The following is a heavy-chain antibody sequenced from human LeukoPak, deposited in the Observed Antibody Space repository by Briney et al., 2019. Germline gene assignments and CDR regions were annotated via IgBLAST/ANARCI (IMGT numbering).Heavy chain of an antibody. CDR2: IHTSGST. D-gene: IGHD3-16*01. Sequence: SETLSLTCTVSGGSISSYYWSWIRQPAGKGLEWIGRIHTSGSTNYNPSLKSRVTMSVDTSKNQFSLKLSSVTAADTAVYYCARDSMITFGGTHYMDVWGKGTTVTVSS. J-gene: IGHJ6*03. CDR3: ARDSMITFGGTHYMDV. CDR1: GGSISSYY. V-gene: IGHV4-4*07.